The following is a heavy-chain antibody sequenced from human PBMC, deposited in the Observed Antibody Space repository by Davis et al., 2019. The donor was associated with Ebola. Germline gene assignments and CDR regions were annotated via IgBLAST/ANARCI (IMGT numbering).Heavy chain of an antibody. Sequence: MPLETLSLTCTVSGGSITIGGYYWSWIRQRPGKGLEWIGYIYNTGSTNYNPSLESQISMSVDTSKNQFSLKLSSVTAADTAVYYCARGRRYSYGPPRYWGQGTLVTVSS. D-gene: IGHD5-18*01. CDR2: IYNTGST. V-gene: IGHV4-31*01. CDR3: ARGRRYSYGPPRY. CDR1: GGSITIGGYY. J-gene: IGHJ4*02.